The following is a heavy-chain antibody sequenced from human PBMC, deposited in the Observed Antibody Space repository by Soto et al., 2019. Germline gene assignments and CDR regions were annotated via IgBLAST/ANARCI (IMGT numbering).Heavy chain of an antibody. Sequence: QVQLQQWGAGLLKPSETLSLTCAVYGGSFSGYYWSWIRQPPGKGLEWIGEINHSGRTNYNPALKSLVTIAVDTSKNHFSLKLSSVTAADTAVYYCARELTTVVMALGYWGQGTLVTVSS. D-gene: IGHD4-17*01. V-gene: IGHV4-34*01. J-gene: IGHJ4*02. CDR1: GGSFSGYY. CDR2: INHSGRT. CDR3: ARELTTVVMALGY.